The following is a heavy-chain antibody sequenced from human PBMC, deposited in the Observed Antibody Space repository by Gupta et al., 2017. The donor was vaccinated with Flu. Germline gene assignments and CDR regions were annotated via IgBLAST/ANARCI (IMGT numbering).Heavy chain of an antibody. CDR2: IVVGSGNT. D-gene: IGHD5-12*01. Sequence: RLEWIGWIVVGSGNTNYAQKFQERVTITRDMSTSTAYMELSSLRSEDTAVYYCAKYSGYEEGYLNYYYYMDVWGKGTTVTVSS. V-gene: IGHV1-58*01. J-gene: IGHJ6*03. CDR3: AKYSGYEEGYLNYYYYMDV.